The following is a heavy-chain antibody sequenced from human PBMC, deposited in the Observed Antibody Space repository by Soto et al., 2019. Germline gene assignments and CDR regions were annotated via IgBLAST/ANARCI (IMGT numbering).Heavy chain of an antibody. CDR1: GFTFSSYG. J-gene: IGHJ6*03. CDR2: IWYDGSNK. CDR3: ARESPIVVVPAALIGDYYYMDV. D-gene: IGHD2-2*01. V-gene: IGHV3-33*01. Sequence: GGSLRLSCAASGFTFSSYGMHWVRQAPGKGLEWVAVIWYDGSNKYYADSVKGRFTISRDNSKNTLYLQMNSLRAEDTAVYYCARESPIVVVPAALIGDYYYMDVWGKGTTVTVSS.